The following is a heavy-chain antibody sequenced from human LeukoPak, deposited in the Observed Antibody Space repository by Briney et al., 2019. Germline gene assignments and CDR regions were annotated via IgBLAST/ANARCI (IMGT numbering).Heavy chain of an antibody. CDR1: GASIGSSGYY. Sequence: SETLSLTCTVSGASIGSSGYYWGWIRQTPGKGLEWIGSIYWTGSTYYTPSLKSRLTMSVDRSKSQLALNLRSVTAADTAVYYCARHSSDDTGFGEPPTPFDIWGQGTTVTVSS. J-gene: IGHJ3*02. CDR2: IYWTGST. D-gene: IGHD3-10*01. CDR3: ARHSSDDTGFGEPPTPFDI. V-gene: IGHV4-39*01.